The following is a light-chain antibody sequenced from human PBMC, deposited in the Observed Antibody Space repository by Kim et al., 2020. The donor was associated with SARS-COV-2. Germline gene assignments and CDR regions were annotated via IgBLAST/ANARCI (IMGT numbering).Light chain of an antibody. CDR1: ALPGQH. Sequence: VSPGQTATFTFSGDALPGQHGARNQQKSGQAPCLVIYKDSERPSGIPERFSGSSSGTTVTLTISGVQAEDDADYYCQSADSSGTYVFGSGTKVTVL. CDR2: KDS. V-gene: IGLV3-25*03. CDR3: QSADSSGTYV. J-gene: IGLJ1*01.